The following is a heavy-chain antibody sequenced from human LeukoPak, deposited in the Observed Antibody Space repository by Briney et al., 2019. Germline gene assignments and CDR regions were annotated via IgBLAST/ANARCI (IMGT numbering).Heavy chain of an antibody. J-gene: IGHJ4*02. Sequence: SETLSLTCAVYGGSFSGYYWSWIRQPPGKGLEWIGEINHSGSTNYNPSLKSRVTISVDTSKNQFSLKLSSVTAADTAVYYCARGRAATTFDYWGQGTLVTVSS. V-gene: IGHV4-34*01. CDR1: GGSFSGYY. D-gene: IGHD4-17*01. CDR2: INHSGST. CDR3: ARGRAATTFDY.